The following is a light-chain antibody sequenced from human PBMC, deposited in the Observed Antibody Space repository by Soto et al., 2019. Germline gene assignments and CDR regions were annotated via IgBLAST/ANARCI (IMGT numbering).Light chain of an antibody. Sequence: EIVLTQSPGTLSLSPWERASLTCRASQSVSSSYLAWYQQKPGQAPRLLIYGASSRATGIPDRFSGSGSGTDFTLTISRLEPEDFAVYYCHQYGSSPFTFGPGTKLDIK. CDR1: QSVSSSY. CDR2: GAS. V-gene: IGKV3-20*01. CDR3: HQYGSSPFT. J-gene: IGKJ3*01.